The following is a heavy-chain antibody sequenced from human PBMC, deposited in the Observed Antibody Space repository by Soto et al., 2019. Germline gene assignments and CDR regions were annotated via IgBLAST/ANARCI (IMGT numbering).Heavy chain of an antibody. Sequence: EVQLLESGGGLVQPGGSLRLSCAASGFTFSSYAMSWVRQAPGKGLEWVSAISGSGGSTYYADSVKGRSTISRGSSKNTMYLQRNSLRAEDTAVYYCANGSAVACWLSRRLSSREYYMDVWCKGTTVTVSS. V-gene: IGHV3-23*01. D-gene: IGHD6-19*01. CDR3: ANGSAVACWLSRRLSSREYYMDV. J-gene: IGHJ6*03. CDR2: ISGSGGST. CDR1: GFTFSSYA.